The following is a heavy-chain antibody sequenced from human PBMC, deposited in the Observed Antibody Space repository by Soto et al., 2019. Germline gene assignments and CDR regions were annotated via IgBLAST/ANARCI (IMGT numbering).Heavy chain of an antibody. Sequence: QVQLQESGPGQVKPSETLFLTCTVSGGSVSSGTYYWSWIRQPAGKGLEWMGHIYRVSPNYNHSLESRATRSVVTSRTHISLMLTSGTAPDTAVFSCSRDQVLGAGYFALGGRATQVTVSS. V-gene: IGHV4-61*01. CDR3: SRDQVLGAGYFAL. D-gene: IGHD2-8*02. J-gene: IGHJ2*01. CDR1: GGSVSSGTYY. CDR2: IYRVSP.